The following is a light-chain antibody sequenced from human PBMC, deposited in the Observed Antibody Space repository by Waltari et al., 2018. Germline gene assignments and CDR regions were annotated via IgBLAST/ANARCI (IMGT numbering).Light chain of an antibody. CDR3: QQRYTTPIT. V-gene: IGKV1-39*01. Sequence: DIQMTQSPPSLSASVGDRVTITCPASQTLSTFLNGDQLKQGKAPKLLIYAASTLQGGVPSRFSASGSGTDFTLTISSLQPEYLATYYCQQRYTTPITFGQGTRLAIK. CDR1: QTLSTF. CDR2: AAS. J-gene: IGKJ5*01.